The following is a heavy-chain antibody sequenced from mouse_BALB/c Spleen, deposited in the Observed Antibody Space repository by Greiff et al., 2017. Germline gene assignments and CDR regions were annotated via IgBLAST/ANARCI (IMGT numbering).Heavy chain of an antibody. CDR1: GYTFSSYW. D-gene: IGHD3-1*01. Sequence: QVQLQQSGAELMKPGASVKISCKATGYTFSSYWIEWVKQRPGHGLEWIGEILPGSGSTNYNEKFKGKATFTADTSSNTAYMQLSSLTSEDSAVYYCARSSQLGLRPFDYWGQGTTLTVSS. CDR3: ARSSQLGLRPFDY. J-gene: IGHJ2*01. CDR2: ILPGSGST. V-gene: IGHV1-9*01.